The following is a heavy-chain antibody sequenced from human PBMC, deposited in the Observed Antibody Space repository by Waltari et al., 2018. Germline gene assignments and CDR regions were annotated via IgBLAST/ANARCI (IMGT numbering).Heavy chain of an antibody. CDR3: ARSPSGRQPMGYYYYGMDV. Sequence: QVQLVQSGAEVKKPGASVKVSCTASGYTFTGYYMHWVRQAPGQGLEWMGRINPNSGGTNYAQKFQGRVTMTRDTSISTAYMELSRLRSDDTAVYYCARSPSGRQPMGYYYYGMDVWGQGTTVTVSS. CDR2: INPNSGGT. D-gene: IGHD1-26*01. CDR1: GYTFTGYY. V-gene: IGHV1-2*06. J-gene: IGHJ6*02.